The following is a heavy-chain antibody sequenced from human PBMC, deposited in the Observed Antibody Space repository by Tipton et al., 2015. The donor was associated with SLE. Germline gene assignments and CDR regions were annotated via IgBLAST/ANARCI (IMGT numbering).Heavy chain of an antibody. CDR3: ARDLGSSLGY. D-gene: IGHD6-6*01. CDR1: GFTFSSYS. CDR2: ISSSRSTI. J-gene: IGHJ4*02. V-gene: IGHV3-48*01. Sequence: SLRLSCAASGFTFSSYSMNWVRQAPGKGLEWVSYISSSRSTIYYADSVKGRFTISRDNAKNSLYLQMNSLRAEDTAVYYCARDLGSSLGYWGQGTLVTVSS.